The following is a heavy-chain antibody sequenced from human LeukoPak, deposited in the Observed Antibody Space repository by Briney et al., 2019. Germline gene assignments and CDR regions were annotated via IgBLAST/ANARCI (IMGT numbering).Heavy chain of an antibody. CDR1: GYTFTGYY. V-gene: IGHV1-2*02. Sequence: ASVKVSCKASGYTFTGYYMHWVRQAPGQGLEWMGWINPNRGGTNYAQKSQGRVTIPRDTSISTAYMELSRLRSDDTAVYYCASNYDILTGFHNWFDPWGQGTLVTVSS. J-gene: IGHJ5*02. D-gene: IGHD3-9*01. CDR3: ASNYDILTGFHNWFDP. CDR2: INPNRGGT.